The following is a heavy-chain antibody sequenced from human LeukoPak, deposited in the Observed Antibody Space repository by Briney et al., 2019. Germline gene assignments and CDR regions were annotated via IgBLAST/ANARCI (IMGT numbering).Heavy chain of an antibody. CDR2: INHSGST. D-gene: IGHD6-13*01. J-gene: IGHJ4*02. V-gene: IGHV4-34*01. Sequence: SETLSLTCAVYGGSFSGYYWSWIRQPPGKGLEWIGEINHSGSTNYNPSLKSRVTISVDTSKNQFSLKLSPVTAADTAVYYCARWPEAAGTDYGGKGTLVTVSS. CDR3: ARWPEAAGTDY. CDR1: GGSFSGYY.